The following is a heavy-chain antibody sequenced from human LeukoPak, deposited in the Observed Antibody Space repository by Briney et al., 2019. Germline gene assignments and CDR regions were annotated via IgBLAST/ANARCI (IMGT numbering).Heavy chain of an antibody. CDR3: TREEGGSPDY. D-gene: IGHD1-26*01. CDR1: GFTFGDYA. CDR2: IRSKAYGGTT. J-gene: IGHJ4*02. Sequence: GGSLTLSCTASGFTFGDYAMSWVRQAPGKGLEWVGFIRSKAYGGTTEYAASVKGRFTISRDDSKSIAYLQMNSLKTEDTAVYYCTREEGGSPDYWGQGTLVTVSS. V-gene: IGHV3-49*04.